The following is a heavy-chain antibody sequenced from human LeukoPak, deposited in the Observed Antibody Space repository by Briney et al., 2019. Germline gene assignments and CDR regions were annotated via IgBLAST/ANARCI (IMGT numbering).Heavy chain of an antibody. CDR2: INPSGGST. Sequence: ASVKVSCEASGYTFTSYYMHWVRQAPGQGLEWMGIINPSGGSTSYAQKFQGRVTMTRDTSTSTVYVELSSLRSEDTAVYYCARDKYDILTGYYFDYWGQGTLVTVSS. D-gene: IGHD3-9*01. J-gene: IGHJ4*02. CDR1: GYTFTSYY. V-gene: IGHV1-46*01. CDR3: ARDKYDILTGYYFDY.